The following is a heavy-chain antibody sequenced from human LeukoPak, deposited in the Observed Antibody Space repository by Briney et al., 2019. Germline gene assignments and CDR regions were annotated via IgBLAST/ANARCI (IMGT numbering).Heavy chain of an antibody. Sequence: SVKVSCKASGGTFSSYAISWVRQAPGQGHEWMGGIIPIFGTANYAQKFQGRVTITTDESTSTAYMELSSLRSEDTAVYYCGRGSGSGSRSDYWGQGTLVTVSS. CDR2: IIPIFGTA. CDR3: GRGSGSGSRSDY. CDR1: GGTFSSYA. V-gene: IGHV1-69*05. J-gene: IGHJ4*02. D-gene: IGHD3-10*01.